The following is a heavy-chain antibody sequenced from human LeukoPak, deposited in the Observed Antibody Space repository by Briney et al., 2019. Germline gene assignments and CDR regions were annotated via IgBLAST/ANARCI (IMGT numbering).Heavy chain of an antibody. J-gene: IGHJ4*02. V-gene: IGHV3-23*01. CDR3: ATPPPSDFWSGYLGPDFSY. D-gene: IGHD3-3*01. Sequence: GGSLRLSCAASGFTFSSYAMSWVRQAPGKGLEWVSAISGSGGSTYYADSVKGRFTISRDNSKNTLYLQMNSLRAEDTAVYYCATPPPSDFWSGYLGPDFSYWGQGTLVTVSS. CDR1: GFTFSSYA. CDR2: ISGSGGST.